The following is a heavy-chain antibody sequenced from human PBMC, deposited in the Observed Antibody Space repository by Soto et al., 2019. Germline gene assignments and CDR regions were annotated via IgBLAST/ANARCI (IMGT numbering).Heavy chain of an antibody. J-gene: IGHJ4*02. CDR1: GFTFSNYG. CDR3: ARGIAAAGRAQDY. Sequence: QVQLVESGGGVVQPGRSLRLSCAASGFTFSNYGMHWVRQAPGKGLEWVAVIWYDGTNKYYADSVKGRFTISRDNSKNTLYLKMNSLRAEDTDVYYCARGIAAAGRAQDYWGQGTLVTVSS. CDR2: IWYDGTNK. V-gene: IGHV3-33*01. D-gene: IGHD6-13*01.